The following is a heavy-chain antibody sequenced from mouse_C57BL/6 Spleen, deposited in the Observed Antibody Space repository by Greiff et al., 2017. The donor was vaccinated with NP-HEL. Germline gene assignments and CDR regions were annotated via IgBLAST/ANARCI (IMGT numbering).Heavy chain of an antibody. D-gene: IGHD2-3*01. Sequence: VQLQESGAELVRPGASVKLSCKASGYTFTDYYINWVKQRPGQGLEWIARIYPGSGNTYYNEKFKGKATLTAEKSSSTAYMQLSSLTSEDSAVYFGARGNDGYPHWYFDVWGTGTTVTVSS. V-gene: IGHV1-76*01. CDR3: ARGNDGYPHWYFDV. CDR1: GYTFTDYY. CDR2: IYPGSGNT. J-gene: IGHJ1*03.